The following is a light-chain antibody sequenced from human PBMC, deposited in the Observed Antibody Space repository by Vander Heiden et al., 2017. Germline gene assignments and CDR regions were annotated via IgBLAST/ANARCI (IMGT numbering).Light chain of an antibody. CDR1: SSDVGAYKY. Sequence: QSALPQPASVSGSPGQSITISFTGTSSDVGAYKYVSWYQHHPGKVPKLMIYDGSNRPSGVSNRFSGSKSGNTASLTISGLQAEDEADYYCSSYTSSSTLVFGGGTKLTVL. V-gene: IGLV2-14*03. CDR2: DGS. J-gene: IGLJ2*01. CDR3: SSYTSSSTLV.